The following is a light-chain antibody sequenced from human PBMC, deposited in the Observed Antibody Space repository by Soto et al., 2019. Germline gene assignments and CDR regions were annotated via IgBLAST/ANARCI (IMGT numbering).Light chain of an antibody. CDR1: SSDVGTYIY. V-gene: IGLV2-8*01. J-gene: IGLJ1*01. Sequence: ALTVAPSASGAPGTSVTISCTGISSDVGTYIYVSWYQHHPGKAPKLIIYEASKRPSGVPDRFSGSKSGDTASLTVSGLQAEDEADYYCGSYAGGNNPYVFGTGTKVTVL. CDR2: EAS. CDR3: GSYAGGNNPYV.